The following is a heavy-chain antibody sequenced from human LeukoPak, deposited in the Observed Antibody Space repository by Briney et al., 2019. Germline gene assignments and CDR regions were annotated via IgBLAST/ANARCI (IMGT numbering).Heavy chain of an antibody. CDR3: ARMRSYDFWSGYYFFDY. V-gene: IGHV2-70*11. CDR2: LDWDDDK. J-gene: IGHJ4*02. D-gene: IGHD3-3*01. Sequence: SGPALVKPTQTLTLTCTFSGFSLSTSGMCVSWIRQPPGKALEWLARLDWDDDKYYSTSLKTRLTISKDTSKNQVVLTMTNMDPVDTATYYCARMRSYDFWSGYYFFDYWGQGTLVTVSS. CDR1: GFSLSTSGMC.